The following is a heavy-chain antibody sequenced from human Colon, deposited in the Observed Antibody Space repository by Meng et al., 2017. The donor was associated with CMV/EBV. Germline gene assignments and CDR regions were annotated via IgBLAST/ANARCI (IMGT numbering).Heavy chain of an antibody. V-gene: IGHV1-69*10. CDR2: IIPILGIA. J-gene: IGHJ6*02. Sequence: SVKVSCKASGGTFSSYAISWVRQAPGQGLEWMGGIIPILGIANYAQKFQGRVTITADKPTSTAYMELSSLRSEDTAVYYCARGPIAARDYYYYGMDVWGQGTTVTVSS. D-gene: IGHD6-13*01. CDR1: GGTFSSYA. CDR3: ARGPIAARDYYYYGMDV.